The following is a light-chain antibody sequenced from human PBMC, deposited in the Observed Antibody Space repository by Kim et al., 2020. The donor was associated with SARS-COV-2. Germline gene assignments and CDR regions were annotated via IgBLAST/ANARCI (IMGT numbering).Light chain of an antibody. CDR1: QGISSY. CDR3: QQYYSYPFT. CDR2: AAS. V-gene: IGKV1-8*01. J-gene: IGKJ3*01. Sequence: AIRITQSPSSLSASTGDRVTITCRASQGISSYLAWYQQKPGKAPKLLIYAASTLQSGVPSRFSGSGSGTDFTLTIICLQSEDFATYYCQQYYSYPFTFGPGTKVDIK.